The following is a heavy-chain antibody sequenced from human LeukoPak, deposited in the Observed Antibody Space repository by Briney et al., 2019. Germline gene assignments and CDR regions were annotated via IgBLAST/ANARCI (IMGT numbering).Heavy chain of an antibody. D-gene: IGHD1-26*01. V-gene: IGHV3-21*01. CDR3: ASGLVGIVGAYFDY. CDR2: ISSSSSYI. CDR1: GFTFSSYS. Sequence: GGSLRLSCAASGFTFSSYSMNWVRQAPGKGLEWVSSISSSSSYIYYADSVKGRFTISRDNAKNSLYLQMNSLRAEDTAVYYCASGLVGIVGAYFDYWGQGTLVTVSP. J-gene: IGHJ4*02.